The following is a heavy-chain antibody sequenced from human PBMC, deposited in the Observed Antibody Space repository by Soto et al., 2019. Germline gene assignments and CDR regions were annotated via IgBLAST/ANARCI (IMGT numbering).Heavy chain of an antibody. CDR1: VFTFNNYW. CDR2: IKPDGGEK. J-gene: IGHJ4*01. V-gene: IGHV3-7*03. D-gene: IGHD6-19*01. Sequence: VGSLRLSCVSSVFTFNNYWMTCVRHSPGKWLEWVASIKPDGGEKLYVDSVQGRFTISRDDAKNSLYLQMNSLRAEDTAVYYCVGSSGWIFECWGHGTLVSVSS. CDR3: VGSSGWIFEC.